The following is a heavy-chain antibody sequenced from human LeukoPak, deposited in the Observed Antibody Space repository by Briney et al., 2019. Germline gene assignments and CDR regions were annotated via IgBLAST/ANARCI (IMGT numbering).Heavy chain of an antibody. J-gene: IGHJ4*02. D-gene: IGHD2-15*01. Sequence: PGGSLRLSCAASGFSISSKYMSWVRQAPGKGLEWVSVIYSDDSTYYADSVKGRFTISRDNSKNTLYLQMNSLRAEDTAVYYCARGYVSLGYFDYWGQGTLVTVSS. CDR1: GFSISSKY. CDR2: IYSDDST. V-gene: IGHV3-53*01. CDR3: ARGYVSLGYFDY.